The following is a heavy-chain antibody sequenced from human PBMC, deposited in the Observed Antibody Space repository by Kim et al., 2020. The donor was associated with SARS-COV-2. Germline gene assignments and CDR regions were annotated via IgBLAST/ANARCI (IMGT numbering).Heavy chain of an antibody. V-gene: IGHV4-34*01. CDR2: INHSGST. CDR3: ARGRRWGVINNWFDP. J-gene: IGHJ5*02. Sequence: SETLSLTCAVYGGSFSGYYWSWIRQPPGKGLEWIGEINHSGSTNYNPSLKSRVTISVATSKNQFSLKLSSVTAADTAVYYCARGRRWGVINNWFDPWGQGTLVTVSS. D-gene: IGHD3-10*01. CDR1: GGSFSGYY.